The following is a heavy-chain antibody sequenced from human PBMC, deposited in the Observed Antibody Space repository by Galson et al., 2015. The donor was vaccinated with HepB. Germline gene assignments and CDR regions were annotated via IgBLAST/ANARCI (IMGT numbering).Heavy chain of an antibody. V-gene: IGHV3-21*01. J-gene: IGHJ5*02. Sequence: SLRLSCAASGFTFSSYSMNWVRQAPGKGLEWVATIRKSGSYIYYADSVKGRFTISRDNAKNSLYLQMNSLRAEDTAGYYCARDRWFDPWGQGTLVTVSS. CDR1: GFTFSSYS. CDR2: IRKSGSYI. CDR3: ARDRWFDP.